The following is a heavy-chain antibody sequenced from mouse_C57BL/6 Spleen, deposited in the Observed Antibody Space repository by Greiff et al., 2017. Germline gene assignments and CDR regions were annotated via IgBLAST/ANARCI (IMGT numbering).Heavy chain of an antibody. CDR3: ARSFLDYGSRDPYSFDY. CDR1: GFTFTDYY. J-gene: IGHJ2*01. D-gene: IGHD1-1*01. CDR2: IRNKANGYTT. Sequence: EVKLVESGGGLVQPGGSLSLSCAASGFTFTDYYMSWVRQPPGKALEWLGFIRNKANGYTTENSASVKGRFTISRDNSQSILYLQMNALRAEDSATYYCARSFLDYGSRDPYSFDYWGQGTTLTVSS. V-gene: IGHV7-3*01.